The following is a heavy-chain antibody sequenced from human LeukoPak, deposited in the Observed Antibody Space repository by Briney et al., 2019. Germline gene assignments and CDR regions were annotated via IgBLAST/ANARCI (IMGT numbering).Heavy chain of an antibody. V-gene: IGHV1-8*03. CDR3: ARVAAAGTREVGY. J-gene: IGHJ4*02. Sequence: ASVKVSCKASGYTFTSYGISWVRQAPGQGLEWMGWMNPNSGNTGYAQKFQGRVTITRNTSISTAYMELSSLRSEDTAVYYCARVAAAGTREVGYWGQGTLVTVSS. D-gene: IGHD6-13*01. CDR2: MNPNSGNT. CDR1: GYTFTSYG.